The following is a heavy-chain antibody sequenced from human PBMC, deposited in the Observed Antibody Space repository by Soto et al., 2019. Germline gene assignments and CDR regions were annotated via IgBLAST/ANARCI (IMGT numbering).Heavy chain of an antibody. CDR3: ARSTPIVVVPAAIYYGMDV. Sequence: SVKVSCKASGGTFSSYAISWVRQAPGQGLEWMGGIIPIFGTANYAQKFQGRVTITADESTSTAYMELSSLRSEDTAVYYCARSTPIVVVPAAIYYGMDVWGQGATVTVSS. CDR2: IIPIFGTA. CDR1: GGTFSSYA. V-gene: IGHV1-69*13. D-gene: IGHD2-2*01. J-gene: IGHJ6*02.